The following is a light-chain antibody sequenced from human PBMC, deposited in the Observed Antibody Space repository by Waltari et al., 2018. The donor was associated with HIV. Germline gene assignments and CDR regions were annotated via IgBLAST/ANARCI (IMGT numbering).Light chain of an antibody. J-gene: IGKJ3*01. V-gene: IGKV4-1*01. CDR3: QQYYSSPWN. Sequence: DIVMTQSPASLAVSLGERATINCTSSQSVLFSSNNKNHLAWYQQKPGQPPRLLIYWASTRESGVPDRFSGSGSGTEFTLTISSLQAEDVAVYYCQQYYSSPWNFGPGTKVDI. CDR1: QSVLFSSNNKNH. CDR2: WAS.